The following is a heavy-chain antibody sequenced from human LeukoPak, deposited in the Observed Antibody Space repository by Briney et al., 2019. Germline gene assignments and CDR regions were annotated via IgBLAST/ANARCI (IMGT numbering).Heavy chain of an antibody. CDR1: GFTVSSNY. CDR3: AKEVEWPHYGLDV. J-gene: IGHJ6*02. D-gene: IGHD3-3*01. CDR2: ISGSGGTT. V-gene: IGHV3-23*01. Sequence: GGSLRLSCAASGFTVSSNYMSWVRQAPGKGLEWVSAISGSGGTTYYADSVKGRFTISRDNSKNTLYLQMSSVRAEDTAVYYCAKEVEWPHYGLDVWGQGTTVTVSS.